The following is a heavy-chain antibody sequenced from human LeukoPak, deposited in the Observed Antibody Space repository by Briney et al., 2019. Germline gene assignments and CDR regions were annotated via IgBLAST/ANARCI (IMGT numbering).Heavy chain of an antibody. D-gene: IGHD2-21*01. Sequence: GGSLRLSCTGSGFTSDFTFRNAXXSWVRQAPGKGLEWIGRIKSQSDGGPTDYAAPVKGRFIISRDDSKNTFYLHMSSLKTDDTAVYFCTTGIASGQGVLVTVS. V-gene: IGHV3-15*01. CDR2: IKSQSDGGPT. CDR3: TTGIA. CDR1: GFTSDFTFRNAX. J-gene: IGHJ5*02.